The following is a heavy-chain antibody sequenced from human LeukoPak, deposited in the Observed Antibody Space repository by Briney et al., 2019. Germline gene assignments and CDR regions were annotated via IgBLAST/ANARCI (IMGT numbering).Heavy chain of an antibody. Sequence: AGGSLRLSCAASGFTLTNYNMHWVRQAPGRGLEWVSSISFSSTDIYYADSVMGRVTISRDNDKNSLYLQVNSLRAEDTAVYYCARYSGYDYFFDLWGQGTLVTVSS. V-gene: IGHV3-21*01. CDR1: GFTLTNYN. CDR2: ISFSSTDI. D-gene: IGHD5-12*01. CDR3: ARYSGYDYFFDL. J-gene: IGHJ4*02.